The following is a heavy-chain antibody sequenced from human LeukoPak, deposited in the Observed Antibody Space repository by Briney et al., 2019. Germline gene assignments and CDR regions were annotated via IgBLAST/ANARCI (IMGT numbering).Heavy chain of an antibody. Sequence: PGGSLRLSCAASGFTFSSYAMSWVRQAPGKGLEWVSAISGSGGSTYYADSVKGRFTISRDNSKNTLYLQMNSLRAEDTAVYFCAKDLGYCSSTTCLSIDYWGQGILVTVSS. V-gene: IGHV3-23*01. D-gene: IGHD2-2*01. CDR1: GFTFSSYA. CDR2: ISGSGGST. J-gene: IGHJ4*02. CDR3: AKDLGYCSSTTCLSIDY.